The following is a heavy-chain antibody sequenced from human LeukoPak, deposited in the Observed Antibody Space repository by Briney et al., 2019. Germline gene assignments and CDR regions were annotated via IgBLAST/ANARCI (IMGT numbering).Heavy chain of an antibody. CDR1: GGSISSSSYY. CDR2: IYYSGRT. J-gene: IGHJ1*01. V-gene: IGHV4-39*02. D-gene: IGHD3-22*01. Sequence: SETLSLTCTVSGGSISSSSYYWGWIRQPPGKGLEWIGDIYYSGRTYYNLSLRNRVSIPLDTSKNRFSLTLTSVTAADTAVYYCARRRYYDSTGFFDWGRGSLVIVSS. CDR3: ARRRYYDSTGFFD.